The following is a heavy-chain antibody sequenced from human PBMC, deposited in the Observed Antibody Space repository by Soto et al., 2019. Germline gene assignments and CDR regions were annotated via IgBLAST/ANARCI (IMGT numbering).Heavy chain of an antibody. D-gene: IGHD2-2*01. J-gene: IGHJ6*01. V-gene: IGHV1-2*02. CDR2: INPETGGT. CDR3: ARERYQVISDGMDV. Sequence: ASVKVSCNASGYTFTGYYVHWVRAAPGQGLEWMGWINPETGGTSYAQKFQGRVALSRDTSINTAYLELSRLRFDDAAVYFCARERYQVISDGMDVWGQ. CDR1: GYTFTGYY.